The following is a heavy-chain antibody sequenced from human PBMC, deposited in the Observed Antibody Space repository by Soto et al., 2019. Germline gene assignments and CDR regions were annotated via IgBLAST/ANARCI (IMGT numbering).Heavy chain of an antibody. D-gene: IGHD6-19*01. CDR2: IKQDGSDK. V-gene: IGHV3-7*01. Sequence: EVQLVESGGGLAQPGGSLRLSCAASGFTFNTFWMTWVRQAPGKGLEWVAIIKQDGSDKYYAESLKGRFTISRDNTKNSLFLQLNTLRAEDTAMYFCAGGTGWVFNFWGQGTLVAVSS. CDR1: GFTFNTFW. CDR3: AGGTGWVFNF. J-gene: IGHJ4*02.